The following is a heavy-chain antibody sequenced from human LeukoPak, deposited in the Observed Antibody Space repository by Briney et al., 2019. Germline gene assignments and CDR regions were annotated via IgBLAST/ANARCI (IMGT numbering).Heavy chain of an antibody. V-gene: IGHV3-64D*06. CDR3: VKDFGRVRGTPDS. D-gene: IGHD3-16*01. Sequence: GSLRLSCSASGFVFSIYTMYWVRQAPGKGPEYVSTISGSGNGGSIYYADSVKGRFTISRDDSKSILYLQTNGLRSEDTAVYYCVKDFGRVRGTPDSWGQGTLVTVSS. CDR1: GFVFSIYT. J-gene: IGHJ4*02. CDR2: ISGSGNGGSI.